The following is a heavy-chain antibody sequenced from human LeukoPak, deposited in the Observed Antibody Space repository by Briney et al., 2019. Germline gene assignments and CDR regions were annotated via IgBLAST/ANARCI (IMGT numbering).Heavy chain of an antibody. D-gene: IGHD2-15*01. CDR1: GGSISSYY. J-gene: IGHJ1*01. V-gene: IGHV4-4*07. Sequence: SETLSLTCTVSGGSISSYYWSWIRQPAGKGLEWIGRIYTSGSTNYNPSLKSRVTMSVDTSKNQFSLQMTSVTAADTAVYYCARDHSDCRGGGCSGYFQRWGQGTLVTVSS. CDR2: IYTSGST. CDR3: ARDHSDCRGGGCSGYFQR.